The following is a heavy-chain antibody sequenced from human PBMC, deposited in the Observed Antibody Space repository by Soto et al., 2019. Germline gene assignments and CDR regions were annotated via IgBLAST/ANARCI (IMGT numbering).Heavy chain of an antibody. Sequence: PSETLSLTCNASGGSISSYYWSWIRQPPGTGLEWIGYIYYSGSTNYNPSLKSRVTISVDTSKNQFSLKLSSVTAADTAVYYCARGGRIVGATSNRYYFDYWGQGTLVTSPQ. J-gene: IGHJ4*02. V-gene: IGHV4-59*01. CDR2: IYYSGST. D-gene: IGHD1-26*01. CDR1: GGSISSYY. CDR3: ARGGRIVGATSNRYYFDY.